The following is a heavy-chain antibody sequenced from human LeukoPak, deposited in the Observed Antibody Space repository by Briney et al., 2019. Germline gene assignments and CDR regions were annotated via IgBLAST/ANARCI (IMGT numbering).Heavy chain of an antibody. D-gene: IGHD3-10*01. CDR2: IKSKTDGGTT. V-gene: IGHV3-15*01. Sequence: PGGSLRLSCAASGFTFSNAWMSWVRQAPGKGLEWVGRIKSKTDGGTTDYAAPVKGRFTISRDDSKNTLHLQMNSLKTEDTAVYYCTTDQMYYYGSGSYYFDYWGQGTLVTVSS. CDR3: TTDQMYYYGSGSYYFDY. CDR1: GFTFSNAW. J-gene: IGHJ4*02.